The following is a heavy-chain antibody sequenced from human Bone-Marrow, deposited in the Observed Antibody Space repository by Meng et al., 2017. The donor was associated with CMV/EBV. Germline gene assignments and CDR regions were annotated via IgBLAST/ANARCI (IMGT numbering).Heavy chain of an antibody. V-gene: IGHV3-7*01. CDR2: IKQDGSEK. CDR1: GFTFSSYW. J-gene: IGHJ6*02. D-gene: IGHD2-2*01. CDR3: ARDRGVPAATYYYYYGMDV. Sequence: GGSLRLSCAASGFTFSSYWMSWVRQDPGKGLEWVANIKQDGSEKYYVDSVKGRFTISRDNAKNSLYLQMNSLRAEDTAVYYCARDRGVPAATYYYYYGMDVWGQGTTVTVSS.